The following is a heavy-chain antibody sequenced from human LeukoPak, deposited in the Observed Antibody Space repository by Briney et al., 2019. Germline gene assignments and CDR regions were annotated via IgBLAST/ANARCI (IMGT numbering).Heavy chain of an antibody. Sequence: ASVKVSCKASGYTFTSYDINWVRQATGQGLEWMGWMNPNSGNTGYSQKFQGRVTMTRNTSISTAYMQLSSLRSEDTAVYYCATDPPYCSSTSCSPPEGDYRGQGTLVTVYS. V-gene: IGHV1-8*01. CDR3: ATDPPYCSSTSCSPPEGDY. CDR1: GYTFTSYD. J-gene: IGHJ4*02. D-gene: IGHD2-2*01. CDR2: MNPNSGNT.